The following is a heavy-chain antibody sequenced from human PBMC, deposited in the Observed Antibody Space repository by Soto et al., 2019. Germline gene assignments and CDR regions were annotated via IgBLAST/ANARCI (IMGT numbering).Heavy chain of an antibody. J-gene: IGHJ6*02. CDR3: AKVEAARVSYYGMDV. CDR2: ISGSGGST. D-gene: IGHD6-6*01. Sequence: GGSLRLSCAASGFTFSSYAMSWVRQAPGKGLEWVSAISGSGGSTYYADSVKGRFTISRDNSKNTLYLQMNSLRAEDTAVYYCAKVEAARVSYYGMDVWGQGTTVTVSS. V-gene: IGHV3-23*01. CDR1: GFTFSSYA.